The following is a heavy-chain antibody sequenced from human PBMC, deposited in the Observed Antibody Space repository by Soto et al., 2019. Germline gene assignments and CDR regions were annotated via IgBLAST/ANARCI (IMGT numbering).Heavy chain of an antibody. Sequence: PSETLSLTCAAYGGSFSGYQWTWIRQPPGKGLEWIGEINHSGSTNYNPSLKTRLTVSVDTSRNQFSLKLRSVTAADTAIYYCATSMSGSSLYGTDIWGQGTTVT. CDR2: INHSGST. CDR3: ATSMSGSSLYGTDI. J-gene: IGHJ6*02. D-gene: IGHD1-26*01. CDR1: GGSFSGYQ. V-gene: IGHV4-34*01.